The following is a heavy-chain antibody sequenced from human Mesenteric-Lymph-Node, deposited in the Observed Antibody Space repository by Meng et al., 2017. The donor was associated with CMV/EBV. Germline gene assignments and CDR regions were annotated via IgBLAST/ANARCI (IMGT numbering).Heavy chain of an antibody. CDR1: GYTFTGYY. J-gene: IGHJ4*02. V-gene: IGHV1-2*02. D-gene: IGHD3-3*01. CDR2: INPNSGGT. Sequence: ASVKVSCKASGYTFTGYYMHWVRQAPGQGLEWMGWINPNSGGTNYAQKFQGRVTMTRDTSISTAYMELSRLRSDDTAVYYCAKNSDFWSGGIDYWGQGTLVTVSS. CDR3: AKNSDFWSGGIDY.